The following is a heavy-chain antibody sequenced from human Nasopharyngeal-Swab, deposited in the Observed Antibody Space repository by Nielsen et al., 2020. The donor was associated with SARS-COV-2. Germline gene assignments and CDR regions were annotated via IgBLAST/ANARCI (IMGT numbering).Heavy chain of an antibody. Sequence: SETLSLTCVVSGGSITSGNWWSWVRQAPGKGLEWIGQIYRNGDTKPHPSLKSRVSLSIDTSKNQFSLSLASVTAADTAVYYCARGGSFLDFWGQGALVTVSS. J-gene: IGHJ4*02. CDR1: GGSITSGNW. V-gene: IGHV4/OR15-8*02. D-gene: IGHD6-13*01. CDR3: ARGGSFLDF. CDR2: IYRNGDT.